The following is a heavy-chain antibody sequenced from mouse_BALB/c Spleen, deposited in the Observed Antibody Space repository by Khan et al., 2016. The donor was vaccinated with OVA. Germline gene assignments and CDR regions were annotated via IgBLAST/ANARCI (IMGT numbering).Heavy chain of an antibody. CDR3: TRDRIDY. Sequence: QVQLQQSGAELAKPGASVKMSCKASGYTFTTYWMHWVKQRPGKGLEWIGYINPTSGYTDYNEKFKDRATLYADKSSSTAYMQLSSLTSEDSSVNYCTRDRIDYWGQGTTLTVSS. V-gene: IGHV1-7*01. CDR1: GYTFTTYW. CDR2: INPTSGYT. J-gene: IGHJ2*01.